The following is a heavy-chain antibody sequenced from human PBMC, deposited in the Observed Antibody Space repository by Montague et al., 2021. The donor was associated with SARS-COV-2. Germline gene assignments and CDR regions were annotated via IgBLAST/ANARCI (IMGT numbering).Heavy chain of an antibody. D-gene: IGHD6-19*01. CDR1: GFIFSNYA. J-gene: IGHJ6*02. CDR2: MSGSGVRR. Sequence: SLRLSCPASGFIFSNYAMTWARQAPGKGLEWVSTMSGSGVRRDYADSVKGRFTISRDSSKNTLYLQINSLRVEDTAVYYCAKDTATIRIAVALMDVWGQGTTVIVSS. V-gene: IGHV3-23*01. CDR3: AKDTATIRIAVALMDV.